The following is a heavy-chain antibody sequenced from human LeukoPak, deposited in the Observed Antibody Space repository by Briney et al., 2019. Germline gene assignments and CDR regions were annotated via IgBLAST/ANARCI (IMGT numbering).Heavy chain of an antibody. CDR1: EFTFSSYW. Sequence: GGSLRLSCAASEFTFSSYWMSWFRQAPGKGLEWVANIKGDGSEKHYVDSVKGRFTISRDNAKNSLYLQMNSLRAEDTAVYYCARYLNSGPADYWGQGSLVTVSS. CDR2: IKGDGSEK. J-gene: IGHJ4*02. V-gene: IGHV3-7*01. CDR3: ARYLNSGPADY. D-gene: IGHD5-12*01.